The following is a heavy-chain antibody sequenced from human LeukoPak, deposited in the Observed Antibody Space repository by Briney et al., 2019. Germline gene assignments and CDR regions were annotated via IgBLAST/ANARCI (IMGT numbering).Heavy chain of an antibody. CDR1: GFTFSSYS. Sequence: GGSLRLSCAASGFTFSSYSMNWVRQAPGKGLEWVSSISSSSSYIHYADSVKGRFTISRDNSKNTLYLQMNSLGAEDTAVYYCARDIGTAMEHFDYWGQGTLVTVSS. CDR2: ISSSSSYI. CDR3: ARDIGTAMEHFDY. V-gene: IGHV3-21*01. J-gene: IGHJ4*02. D-gene: IGHD5-18*01.